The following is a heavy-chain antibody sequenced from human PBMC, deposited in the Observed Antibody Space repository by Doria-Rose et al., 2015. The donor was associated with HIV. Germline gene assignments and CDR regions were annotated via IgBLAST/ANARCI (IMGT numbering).Heavy chain of an antibody. Sequence: QVQLQESGAGLVKPSETLSLTCAVFGGSFSGYYWSWIRQPPGKGLEWIGEINHGGSTNYKTSLKSRVNISLDTSKNLFSLKLSSVTAADTAVYYCARGLLRGGWNDVDYYYGMDVWGQGTTVTVSS. V-gene: IGHV4-34*01. CDR1: GGSFSGYY. CDR2: INHGGST. J-gene: IGHJ6*02. CDR3: ARGLLRGGWNDVDYYYGMDV. D-gene: IGHD1-1*01.